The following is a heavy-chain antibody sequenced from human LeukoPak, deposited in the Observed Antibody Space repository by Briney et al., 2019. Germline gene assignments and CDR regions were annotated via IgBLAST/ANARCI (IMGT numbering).Heavy chain of an antibody. Sequence: GGSLRLSCAASGFAFSSYNMNWVRKAPGKGLEWISYIGSSGSPTHYADSVGGRFTISRDNAKNSLYLQMNSLRDEDTAVYFCARRPYSDTSGRLSDVWGQGTTVTVSS. CDR1: GFAFSSYN. CDR3: ARRPYSDTSGRLSDV. V-gene: IGHV3-48*02. J-gene: IGHJ6*02. D-gene: IGHD3-22*01. CDR2: IGSSGSPT.